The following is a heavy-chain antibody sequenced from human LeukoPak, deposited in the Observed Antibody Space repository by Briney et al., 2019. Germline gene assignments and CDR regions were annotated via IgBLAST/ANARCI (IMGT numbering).Heavy chain of an antibody. Sequence: SETLSLTCAVYGGSFSGYYWSWIRQPPGKGLEWIGEINHSGSTNYNPSLKSRVTISVDTSKNQFSLKLSSVTAADTAVYYCARATMVRGATWFDPWGQGTLVTVSS. CDR3: ARATMVRGATWFDP. CDR2: INHSGST. D-gene: IGHD3-10*01. J-gene: IGHJ5*02. V-gene: IGHV4-34*01. CDR1: GGSFSGYY.